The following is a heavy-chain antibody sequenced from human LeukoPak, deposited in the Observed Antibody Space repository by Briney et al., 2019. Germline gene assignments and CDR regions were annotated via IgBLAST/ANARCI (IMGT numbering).Heavy chain of an antibody. J-gene: IGHJ3*02. V-gene: IGHV3-53*01. CDR2: IYSGGST. CDR1: GFTVSSNY. CDR3: ARDRGKLELLGGGAFDI. Sequence: GGSLRLSCAASGFTVSSNYMSWVRQAPGKGLEWVSVIYSGGSTYYADPVKGRFTISRDNSKNTLYLQMNSLRAEDTAVYYCARDRGKLELLGGGAFDIWGQGTMVTVSS. D-gene: IGHD1-7*01.